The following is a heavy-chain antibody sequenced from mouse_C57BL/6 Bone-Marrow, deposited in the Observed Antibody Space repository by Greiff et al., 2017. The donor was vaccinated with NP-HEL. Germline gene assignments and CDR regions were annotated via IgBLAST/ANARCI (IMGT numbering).Heavy chain of an antibody. CDR3: ARVDNYEGNYFDY. CDR1: GYSITSGYY. V-gene: IGHV3-6*01. J-gene: IGHJ2*01. Sequence: EVQLVESGPGLVKPSQSLSLTCSVTGYSITSGYYWNWIRQFPGNKLEWMGYISYDGSNNYNPSLKNRISITRDTSKNQFFLKLNSVTTEDTATYYCARVDNYEGNYFDYWGQGTTLTVSS. D-gene: IGHD1-3*01. CDR2: ISYDGSN.